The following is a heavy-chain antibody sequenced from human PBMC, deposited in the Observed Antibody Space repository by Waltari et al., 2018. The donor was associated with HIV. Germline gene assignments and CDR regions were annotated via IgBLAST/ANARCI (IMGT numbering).Heavy chain of an antibody. CDR2: VTYRGAT. V-gene: IGHV4-34*04. J-gene: IGHJ6*02. D-gene: IGHD6-19*01. CDR1: GGSFKGYF. Sequence: VRLDPWGSGLLNPSQTLSLTCAVYGGSFKGYFWNWVRRTPGRCLGWIGAVTYRGATNDNPPLKVRASLSSDTSMNQFALILTSRTAADSATYYCARAYNSGPTPHNSYYSGSDVWGRGTTVIVSS. CDR3: ARAYNSGPTPHNSYYSGSDV.